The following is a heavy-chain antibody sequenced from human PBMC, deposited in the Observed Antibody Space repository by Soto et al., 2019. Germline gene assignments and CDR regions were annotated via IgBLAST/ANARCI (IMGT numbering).Heavy chain of an antibody. V-gene: IGHV1-69*01. Sequence: QGQLVQSGAEVRKPGSSVKVSCKASGGTFSRHAISWVRQAPGQGLEWMGGIIPIFGTANHAQKFQGRVTIIADESTSTVYMELSSLRSEDTAMYYCARGWGYDSNDYYYAYWGQGTLVIVSS. D-gene: IGHD3-22*01. CDR2: IIPIFGTA. J-gene: IGHJ4*02. CDR1: GGTFSRHA. CDR3: ARGWGYDSNDYYYAY.